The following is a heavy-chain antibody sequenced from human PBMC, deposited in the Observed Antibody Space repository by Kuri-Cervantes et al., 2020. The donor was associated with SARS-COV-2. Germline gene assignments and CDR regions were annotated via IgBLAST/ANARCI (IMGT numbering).Heavy chain of an antibody. CDR1: GFTLTNYA. J-gene: IGHJ1*01. V-gene: IGHV3-23*01. D-gene: IGHD6-13*01. CDR2: ISDTGDRT. CDR3: IATPGNVGYFQD. Sequence: GESLKISCAVSGFTLTNYAMSWVRLAPGKGLEWVSIISDTGDRTFYADSVEGRSTISRDNFKNTLSLQMNSLRAEDTALYCCIATPGNVGYFQDWGQGTLVTVSS.